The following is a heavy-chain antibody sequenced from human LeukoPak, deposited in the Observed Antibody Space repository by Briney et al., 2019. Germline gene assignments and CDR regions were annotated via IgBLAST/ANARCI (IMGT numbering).Heavy chain of an antibody. CDR2: INPNSGGT. V-gene: IGHV1-2*02. Sequence: ASVKVSCKASGNTFTGYYMHWVRQAPGQGLEWMGWINPNSGGTNYAQKFQGRVTMTRDTSISTAYMELSRLRSDDTAVYYCARCACSGFDYYYGMDVWGQGTTVTVSS. D-gene: IGHD6-19*01. CDR3: ARCACSGFDYYYGMDV. CDR1: GNTFTGYY. J-gene: IGHJ6*02.